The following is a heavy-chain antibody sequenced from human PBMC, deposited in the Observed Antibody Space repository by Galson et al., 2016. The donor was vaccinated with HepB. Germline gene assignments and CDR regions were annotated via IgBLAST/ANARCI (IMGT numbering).Heavy chain of an antibody. J-gene: IGHJ4*02. CDR2: TYYKSKWHD. CDR3: ARDSFDSHGSASPLFDY. D-gene: IGHD3-9*01. V-gene: IGHV6-1*01. CDR1: GDSVSSNSAA. Sequence: CAISGDSVSSNSAAWNWIRQSPSRGLEWLGRTYYKSKWHDDYAVSVESRIIINPDTSKNQFSLHLNSVTPEDTAVYYCARDSFDSHGSASPLFDYWGQGTLVTVSS.